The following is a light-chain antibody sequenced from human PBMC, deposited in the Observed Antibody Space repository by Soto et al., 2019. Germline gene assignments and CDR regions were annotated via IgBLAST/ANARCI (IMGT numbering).Light chain of an antibody. CDR2: GAS. J-gene: IGKJ2*01. V-gene: IGKV3-15*01. CDR1: QSVNSD. Sequence: EIVITQSPATLSVSPGDRATLSCTASQSVNSDLAWYQQKPGQSPRLLIYGASTRATGVPARSSGSGSGTEFTLTITSLQSEDFAIYYCQQYNNWPPYTFGQGTKVDIK. CDR3: QQYNNWPPYT.